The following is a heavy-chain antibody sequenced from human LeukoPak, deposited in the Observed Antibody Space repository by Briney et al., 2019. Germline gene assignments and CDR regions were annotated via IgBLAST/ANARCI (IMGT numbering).Heavy chain of an antibody. Sequence: ASVKVSCKASGYTFTSYGISRVRQAPGQGLEWMGWISAYNGNTNYAQKLQGRVTMTTDTSTSTAYMELRSLRSDDTAVYYCARVLLGSSGWYKYWFDPWGQGTLVTVSS. V-gene: IGHV1-18*01. CDR1: GYTFTSYG. D-gene: IGHD6-19*01. J-gene: IGHJ5*02. CDR3: ARVLLGSSGWYKYWFDP. CDR2: ISAYNGNT.